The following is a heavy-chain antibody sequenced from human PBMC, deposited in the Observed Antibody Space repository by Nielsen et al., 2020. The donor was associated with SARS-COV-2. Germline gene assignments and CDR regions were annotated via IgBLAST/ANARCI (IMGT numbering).Heavy chain of an antibody. J-gene: IGHJ3*02. D-gene: IGHD6-6*01. CDR3: ARQARDAFDI. V-gene: IGHV5-51*01. Sequence: VRQAPGKGLEWMGIIYPGDSDTRYSPSFQGQVTISADKSISTAYLQWSSLKASDTAMYYCARQARDAFDIWGQGTMVTVSS. CDR2: IYPGDSDT.